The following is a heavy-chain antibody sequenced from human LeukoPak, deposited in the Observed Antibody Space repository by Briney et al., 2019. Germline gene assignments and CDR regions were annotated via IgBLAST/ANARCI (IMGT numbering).Heavy chain of an antibody. J-gene: IGHJ5*02. V-gene: IGHV1-8*01. D-gene: IGHD2-2*01. Sequence: ASVKVSCKASGYPFNSYDINWVRQATGHGLEWVGWINPNSGSSDSAQKFQGRVTMTADTSISTAYMELNNLRSEDTAVYYCARLVGCGSTNCYSPDNWFDPWGQGTLVTVSS. CDR3: ARLVGCGSTNCYSPDNWFDP. CDR1: GYPFNSYD. CDR2: INPNSGSS.